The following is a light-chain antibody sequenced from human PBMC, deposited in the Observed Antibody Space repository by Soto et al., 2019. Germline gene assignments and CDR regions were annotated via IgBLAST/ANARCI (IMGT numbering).Light chain of an antibody. J-gene: IGKJ2*01. CDR3: QQGHNWPLT. V-gene: IGKV3-15*01. Sequence: EIVMTQSPATLSLSPGKRAALSCRASQGISSELAWYQQKPGQPPRLLIYGASTRATGVPARFTGSGSGSDFTLTISGLQSEDFAVYYCQQGHNWPLTFGQGTRLEI. CDR2: GAS. CDR1: QGISSE.